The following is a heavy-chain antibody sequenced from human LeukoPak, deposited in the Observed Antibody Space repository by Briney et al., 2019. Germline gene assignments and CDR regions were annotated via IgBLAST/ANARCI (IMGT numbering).Heavy chain of an antibody. CDR2: IRNKANSYTT. J-gene: IGHJ4*02. V-gene: IGHV3-72*01. Sequence: PGGSLRLSCAASGFTFGDHYMDWVRQAPGKGLEWVGRIRNKANSYTTEYAASVKGRFTISRDDSKNSLYLQMNSLKTEDTAVYYCARVRYYLDYWGQGTLVTVS. D-gene: IGHD3-9*01. CDR3: ARVRYYLDY. CDR1: GFTFGDHY.